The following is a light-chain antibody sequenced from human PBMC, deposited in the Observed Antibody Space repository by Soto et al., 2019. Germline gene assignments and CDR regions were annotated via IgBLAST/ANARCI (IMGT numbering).Light chain of an antibody. CDR3: QVWDSSSDHLV. CDR1: NIGSKS. Sequence: YELTQPPSVSVAPGKTARITCGGNNIGSKSVHWYQQKPGQAPVLVIYYDSDRPSGIPERFSGSNSGNTATLTISRVEAGDEADYYCQVWDSSSDHLVFGGGTKVTVL. V-gene: IGLV3-21*04. CDR2: YDS. J-gene: IGLJ2*01.